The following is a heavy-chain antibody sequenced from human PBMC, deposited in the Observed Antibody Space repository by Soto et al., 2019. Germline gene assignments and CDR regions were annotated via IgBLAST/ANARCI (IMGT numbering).Heavy chain of an antibody. CDR3: ATDLGDPGVVAAPTFDY. J-gene: IGHJ4*02. CDR2: ISYDGSNK. D-gene: IGHD2-15*01. V-gene: IGHV3-30*03. CDR1: GFTFSSYG. Sequence: QVQLVESGGGVVQPGRSLRLSCAASGFTFSSYGMHWVRQAPGKGLEWVAVISYDGSNKYYADSVKGRFTISRDNSKNTLYLQMNSLRAEDTAVYYCATDLGDPGVVAAPTFDYWGQGTLVTVSS.